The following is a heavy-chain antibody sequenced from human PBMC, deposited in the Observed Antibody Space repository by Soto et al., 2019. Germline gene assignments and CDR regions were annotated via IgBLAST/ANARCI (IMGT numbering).Heavy chain of an antibody. J-gene: IGHJ6*02. Sequence: QVQLVQSGVEVKKPGASAKVSCKASGYTFISHGISWVRQAPGQGLEWMGWISGKNGNTNYAQKLQGRVTLTTDTSTRTAYMELRSLRSDDTAVYYCARVSSSIVVVPDYGMDVWGQGTTVTVSS. CDR3: ARVSSSIVVVPDYGMDV. V-gene: IGHV1-18*04. D-gene: IGHD2-15*01. CDR1: GYTFISHG. CDR2: ISGKNGNT.